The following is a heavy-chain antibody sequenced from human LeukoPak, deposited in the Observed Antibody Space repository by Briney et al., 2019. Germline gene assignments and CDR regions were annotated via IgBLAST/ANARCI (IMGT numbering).Heavy chain of an antibody. V-gene: IGHV4-39*01. J-gene: IGHJ4*02. CDR3: VRLQHFGDPH. Sequence: SETLSLTCTVSGDSMSNSNSYWAWNRQPPGKGLVWIGSIYYDGKTYYSPSLRSRVTVSADTSKSQFSLKLSSVTAADTAVYFCVRLQHFGDPHWGQGTLVTVST. CDR1: GDSMSNSNSY. D-gene: IGHD4-17*01. CDR2: IYYDGKT.